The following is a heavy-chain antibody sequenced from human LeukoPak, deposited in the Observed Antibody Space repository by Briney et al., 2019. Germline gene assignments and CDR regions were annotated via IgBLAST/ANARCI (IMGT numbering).Heavy chain of an antibody. J-gene: IGHJ4*02. Sequence: ESGPTLVNPTQTLTLTCTFSGFSLSTSGVGVGWIRQPPGKALEWLALIYWDDDKRYSPSLKSRLTITKDTSKNQVVLTMTNMDPVDTATYYCAHRLGGHGSSWYQSLFDYWGQGTLVTVSS. V-gene: IGHV2-5*02. CDR2: IYWDDDK. D-gene: IGHD6-13*01. CDR1: GFSLSTSGVG. CDR3: AHRLGGHGSSWYQSLFDY.